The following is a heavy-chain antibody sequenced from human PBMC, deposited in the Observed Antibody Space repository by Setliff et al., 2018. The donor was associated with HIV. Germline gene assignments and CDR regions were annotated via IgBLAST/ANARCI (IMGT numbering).Heavy chain of an antibody. CDR3: AREPFYSGSYPGYNWFDP. V-gene: IGHV1-3*04. CDR2: INTGKGNT. J-gene: IGHJ5*02. Sequence: ASVKVSCKASGYTFTSYAMHWVRQAPGQRLEWMGWINTGKGNTKYSQNFQGRVTITRDTPASTAYMELSSLRSEDTAVYYCAREPFYSGSYPGYNWFDPWGQGTLVTVSS. CDR1: GYTFTSYA. D-gene: IGHD1-26*01.